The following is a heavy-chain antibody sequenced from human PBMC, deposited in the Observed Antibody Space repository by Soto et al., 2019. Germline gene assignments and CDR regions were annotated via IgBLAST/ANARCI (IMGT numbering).Heavy chain of an antibody. CDR2: ISGSGGST. CDR1: GFTFSSYA. CDR3: AKVLGYCSSTSCPRWFDP. V-gene: IGHV3-23*01. D-gene: IGHD2-2*01. J-gene: IGHJ5*02. Sequence: GGSLRLSCAASGFTFSSYAMSWVRQAPGKGLEWVSAISGSGGSTYYADSVKGQFTISRDNSKNTLYLQMNSLRAEDTAVYYCAKVLGYCSSTSCPRWFDPWGQGTLVTVSS.